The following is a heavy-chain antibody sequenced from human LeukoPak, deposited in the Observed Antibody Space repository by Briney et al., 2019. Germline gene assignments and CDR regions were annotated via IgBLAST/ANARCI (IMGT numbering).Heavy chain of an antibody. D-gene: IGHD3-22*01. CDR2: IRSKAYGETT. CDR1: GFTFGDYA. CDR3: TRVQNAYYYDSSGYKSYYFDY. J-gene: IGHJ4*02. Sequence: GGSLRLSCTASGFTFGDYAMSWVRQAPGKGLEWVGFIRSKAYGETTEYAASVKGRFTISRDDSKSIAYLQMNSLKTEDTAVYYCTRVQNAYYYDSSGYKSYYFDYWGQGTLVTVSS. V-gene: IGHV3-49*04.